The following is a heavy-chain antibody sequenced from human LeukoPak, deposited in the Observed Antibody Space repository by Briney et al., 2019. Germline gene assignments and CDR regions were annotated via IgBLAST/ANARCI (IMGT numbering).Heavy chain of an antibody. V-gene: IGHV4-59*12. J-gene: IGHJ2*01. CDR1: GGSISSYY. D-gene: IGHD6-19*01. CDR2: IYYSGST. CDR3: ARDISGWYDL. Sequence: PSETLSLTCTVSGGSISSYYWSWIRQPPGKGLEWIGYIYYSGSTNYNPSLKSRVTISVDTSKNQFSLKLSSVTAADTAVYYCARDISGWYDLWGRGTPVTVSA.